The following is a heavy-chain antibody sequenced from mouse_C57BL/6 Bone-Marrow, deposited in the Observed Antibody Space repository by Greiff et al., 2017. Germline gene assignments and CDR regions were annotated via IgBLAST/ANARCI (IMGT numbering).Heavy chain of an antibody. CDR2: ICGGGST. CDR1: GFSLTSYG. Sequence: QVQLKESGPGLVAPSQSLSITCTVSGFSLTSYGVDWVRPPPGKGLEWLGVICGGGSTTSNSALMSSLSISHVNPTSHVSLKKNSMLTDDTAVYYCAKHEAYCNDAWFAYWGQGTLVTVSA. D-gene: IGHD6-5*01. CDR3: AKHEAYCNDAWFAY. J-gene: IGHJ3*01. V-gene: IGHV2-9*01.